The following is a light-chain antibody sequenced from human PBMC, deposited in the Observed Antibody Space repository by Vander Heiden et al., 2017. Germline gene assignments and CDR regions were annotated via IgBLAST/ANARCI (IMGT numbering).Light chain of an antibody. Sequence: DIQLTQSPSFPSASVGDRVTITCRASLDISSYLAWYQQKPGKAPKLLICAASTLQSGVPSRFSGSGFGTEFTLTISSLQPEDFATYYCQQLSSYPVQSTFGQGTRLEIK. CDR1: LDISSY. CDR3: QQLSSYPVQST. V-gene: IGKV1-9*01. CDR2: AAS. J-gene: IGKJ5*01.